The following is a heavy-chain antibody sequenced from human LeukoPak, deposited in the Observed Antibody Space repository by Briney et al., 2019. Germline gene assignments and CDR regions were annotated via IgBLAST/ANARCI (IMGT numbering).Heavy chain of an antibody. D-gene: IGHD5-24*01. J-gene: IGHJ4*02. CDR1: GFTFSSYG. CDR2: IIPSGHTT. V-gene: IGHV3-23*01. Sequence: GGTLRLSCAASGFTFSSYGMSWVRQAPGKGLEWVSGIIPSGHTTYYADSVRGRFTISRDNSRNTLYLQMNSLRAEDTAVYYCAKDDRWLQFCCWGQGTLVTVSA. CDR3: AKDDRWLQFCC.